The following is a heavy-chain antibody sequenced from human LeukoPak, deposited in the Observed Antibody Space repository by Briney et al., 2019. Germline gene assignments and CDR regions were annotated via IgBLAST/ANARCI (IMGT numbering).Heavy chain of an antibody. V-gene: IGHV3-7*01. D-gene: IGHD6-19*01. Sequence: PGGSLRLSCIASGLSFSTYWMNWVRQAPGKGLEWVANIKQDGSEKYYLDSVKGRFTISRDNAKNSLYLQMNSLRAEDTAVYYCARAGVAGYSDYWGQGTLVTVSS. CDR1: GLSFSTYW. J-gene: IGHJ4*02. CDR3: ARAGVAGYSDY. CDR2: IKQDGSEK.